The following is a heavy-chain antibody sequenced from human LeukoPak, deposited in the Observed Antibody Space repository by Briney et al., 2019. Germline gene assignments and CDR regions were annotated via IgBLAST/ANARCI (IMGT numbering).Heavy chain of an antibody. CDR2: IYSSGST. CDR3: ARGQGGSGYYY. CDR1: GGSIGSYY. Sequence: SETLSLTCTVSGGSIGSYYWSWIRQPPGKGLEWIGYIYSSGSTNYNPSLKSRVTISLDTSKNQFSLRLTSVTAADTAVYYCARGQGGSGYYYWGQGTLVTVSS. J-gene: IGHJ4*02. V-gene: IGHV4-59*01. D-gene: IGHD3-22*01.